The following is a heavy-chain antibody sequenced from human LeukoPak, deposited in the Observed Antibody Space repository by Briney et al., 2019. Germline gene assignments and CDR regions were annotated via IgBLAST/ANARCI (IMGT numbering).Heavy chain of an antibody. CDR2: INHSGST. Sequence: PSETLSLTCAVYGGSFSGYYWSWIRQPPGKGLEWIGEINHSGSTNYNPSLKSRVTISVDTSKNQFSLKLSSVTAADTAVYYCARALYYGSGSYYFDYWGQGTLVTVSS. CDR3: ARALYYGSGSYYFDY. V-gene: IGHV4-34*01. J-gene: IGHJ4*02. D-gene: IGHD3-10*01. CDR1: GGSFSGYY.